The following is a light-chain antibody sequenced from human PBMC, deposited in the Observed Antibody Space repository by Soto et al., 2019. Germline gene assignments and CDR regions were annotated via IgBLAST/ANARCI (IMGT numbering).Light chain of an antibody. CDR3: QQYRSWPRT. CDR1: QNVLSD. J-gene: IGKJ1*01. Sequence: EILLTQSPATLSVSPGETATLSCRASQNVLSDLAWYQQKPGQAPRLLVYGATTRATDAPAKFRGSGSGTEVSLTISRLQSEDFATYYCQQYRSWPRTFGQGSKVEI. V-gene: IGKV3-15*01. CDR2: GAT.